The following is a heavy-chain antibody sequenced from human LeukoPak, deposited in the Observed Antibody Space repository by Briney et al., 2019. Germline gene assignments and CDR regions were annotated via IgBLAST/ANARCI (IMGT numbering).Heavy chain of an antibody. Sequence: PGGSLRLSCTASGFTLSSYSINWVRQAPGKGLEWVSSIRSSTSYIYYADSVKGRFTISRDNAKNSLYLQMNSLSAEDTAVYYCAGDPQQSYYPGWFDPWGQGTLVTVSS. J-gene: IGHJ5*02. V-gene: IGHV3-21*01. CDR3: AGDPQQSYYPGWFDP. CDR2: IRSSTSYI. D-gene: IGHD3-10*01. CDR1: GFTLSSYS.